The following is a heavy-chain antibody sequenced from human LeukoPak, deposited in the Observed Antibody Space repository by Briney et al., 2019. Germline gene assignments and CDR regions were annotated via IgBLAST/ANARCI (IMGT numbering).Heavy chain of an antibody. D-gene: IGHD1-26*01. CDR1: GFTFSSYD. J-gene: IGHJ4*02. Sequence: GGSLRLSCAASGFTFSSYDMTWVRQAPGRGLEWVSSIRPSGDNTYYGDSVKGRFTVSRDNSKNSLYLQMNSLTAADTAVYYCAKDRSIGTYYTFDHWGQGTLVTVSS. V-gene: IGHV3-23*01. CDR2: IRPSGDNT. CDR3: AKDRSIGTYYTFDH.